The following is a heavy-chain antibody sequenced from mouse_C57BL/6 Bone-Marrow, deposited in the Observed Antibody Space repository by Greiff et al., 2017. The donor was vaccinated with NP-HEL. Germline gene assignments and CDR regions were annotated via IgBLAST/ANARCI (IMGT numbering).Heavy chain of an antibody. Sequence: VQLQQSGPELVKPGASVKISCKASGYAFTSSWMNWVKQRPGKGLEWIGRIYPGDGDTNYNGKFKGKATLTADKSSSTAYMQLSSLTSEDSAVYFCATVRHYDLDYGGQGTTLTVSS. D-gene: IGHD1-2*01. CDR1: GYAFTSSW. CDR3: ATVRHYDLDY. V-gene: IGHV1-82*01. CDR2: IYPGDGDT. J-gene: IGHJ2*01.